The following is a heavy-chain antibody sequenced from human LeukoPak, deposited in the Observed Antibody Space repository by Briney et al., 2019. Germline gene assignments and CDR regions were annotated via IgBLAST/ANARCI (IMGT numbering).Heavy chain of an antibody. V-gene: IGHV3-21*01. CDR3: ARLGTYYYGSGGYYMDV. J-gene: IGHJ6*03. Sequence: GGSLRLSCAASGFTFSSYSMDWVRQAPGKGLEWVSSISSSSSYIYYADSVKGRFTISRDNAKNLLYLQMNSLRAEDTAVYYCARLGTYYYGSGGYYMDVWGKGTTVTVSS. D-gene: IGHD3-10*01. CDR1: GFTFSSYS. CDR2: ISSSSSYI.